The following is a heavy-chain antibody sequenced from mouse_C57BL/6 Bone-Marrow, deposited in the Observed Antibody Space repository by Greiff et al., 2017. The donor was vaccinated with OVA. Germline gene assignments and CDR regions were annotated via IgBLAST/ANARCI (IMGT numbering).Heavy chain of an antibody. Sequence: VQLQQPGAELVKPGASVKLSCKASGYTFTSYWMHWVKQRPGQGLEWIGMIHPNSGSTNYNEKCKSKATLTVDKSSSTAYMQLSSLTSEDSAVYYCARHYYGSSWGAMDYWGQGTSVTVSS. CDR1: GYTFTSYW. V-gene: IGHV1-64*01. J-gene: IGHJ4*01. D-gene: IGHD1-1*01. CDR3: ARHYYGSSWGAMDY. CDR2: IHPNSGST.